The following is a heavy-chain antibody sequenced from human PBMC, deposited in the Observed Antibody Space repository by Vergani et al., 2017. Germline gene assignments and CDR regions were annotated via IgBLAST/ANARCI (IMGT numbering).Heavy chain of an antibody. V-gene: IGHV4-39*01. Sequence: QLQLQESGPGLVKPSATLSLTCSVSGASIRSSNYYWGWIRQPPGKGLEWIASIYYSGSTYYNPSLKSRVTISVDTSKNQFSLKLSSVTAADTAVYFCARHGDILTGLIWFDPWGQGTLVTVSS. D-gene: IGHD3-9*01. J-gene: IGHJ5*02. CDR1: GASIRSSNYY. CDR3: ARHGDILTGLIWFDP. CDR2: IYYSGST.